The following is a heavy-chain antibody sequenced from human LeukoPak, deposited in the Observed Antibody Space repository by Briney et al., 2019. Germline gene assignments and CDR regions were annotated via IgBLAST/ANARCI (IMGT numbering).Heavy chain of an antibody. V-gene: IGHV3-23*01. CDR3: ASWFYSSSSTDY. D-gene: IGHD6-6*01. CDR2: ISGSGGST. Sequence: GGSLRLSCAASGVTLSSYAMSWVRQAPGKGLEWVSAISGSGGSTYYADSVKGRFTISRDNSKNTLYLQMNSLRAEDTAVYYCASWFYSSSSTDYWGQGTLVTVSS. J-gene: IGHJ4*02. CDR1: GVTLSSYA.